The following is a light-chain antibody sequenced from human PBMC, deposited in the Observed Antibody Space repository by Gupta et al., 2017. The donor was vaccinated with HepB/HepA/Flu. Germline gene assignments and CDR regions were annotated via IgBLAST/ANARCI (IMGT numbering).Light chain of an antibody. V-gene: IGLV1-47*01. CDR2: RND. J-gene: IGLJ2*01. CDR1: NSNIGNNY. CDR3: AAWDYSLSGLV. Sequence: QSVLTQPPSASGTPGPRVIIFCSGSNSNIGNNYVSWYQQLPVTAPKFLINRNDQRPSGVPDRFSGSKSSTSASLAISGLRSEDEADYYCAAWDYSLSGLVFGGGTKVTVL.